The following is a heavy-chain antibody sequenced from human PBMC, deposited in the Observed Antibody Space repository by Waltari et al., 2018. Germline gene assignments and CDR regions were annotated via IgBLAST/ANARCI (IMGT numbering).Heavy chain of an antibody. D-gene: IGHD3-3*01. J-gene: IGHJ4*02. CDR1: GGSISSSSYY. CDR2: IYYSGST. CDR3: ARRDGSGYYPFDY. V-gene: IGHV4-39*01. Sequence: QLQLQESGPGLVKPSETLSLTCTVSGGSISSSSYYWGWIRQPPGKGLEWIGSIYYSGSTYYNPSLKSRVTISVDTSKNQFSLKLSSVTAADTAVYYCARRDGSGYYPFDYWGQGTLVTVSS.